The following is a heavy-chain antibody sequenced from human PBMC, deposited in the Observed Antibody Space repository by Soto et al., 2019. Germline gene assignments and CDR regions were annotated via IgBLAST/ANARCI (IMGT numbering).Heavy chain of an antibody. D-gene: IGHD2-2*01. CDR2: ISTYSGDT. CDR1: GYTFFTYD. J-gene: IGHJ6*02. Sequence: EASVKVSCKASGYTFFTYDISWVRQAPGQGLEWMGWISTYSGDTKYAQKFQGRVTMTTDTSTTTAYLELRSLRSDDTAVYYCAAKYCSSTSCLRGFYDFWSGFLYGMDVWGQGTTVTVSS. V-gene: IGHV1-18*01. CDR3: AAKYCSSTSCLRGFYDFWSGFLYGMDV.